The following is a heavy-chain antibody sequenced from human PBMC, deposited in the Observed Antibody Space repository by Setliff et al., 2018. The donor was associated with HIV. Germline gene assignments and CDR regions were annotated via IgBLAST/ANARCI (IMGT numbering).Heavy chain of an antibody. CDR3: AREVRWELPQGFDH. CDR2: IYYSGST. Sequence: SETLSLTCTVSGGSISSSNYYWGWIRQPPGKGLEWIGSIYYSGSTYYNSSLKSRVTISVDTSRNECSLKLTSVTAADTAVYYCAREVRWELPQGFDHWGQGSQVTVSS. V-gene: IGHV4-39*07. D-gene: IGHD1-26*01. J-gene: IGHJ4*02. CDR1: GGSISSSNYY.